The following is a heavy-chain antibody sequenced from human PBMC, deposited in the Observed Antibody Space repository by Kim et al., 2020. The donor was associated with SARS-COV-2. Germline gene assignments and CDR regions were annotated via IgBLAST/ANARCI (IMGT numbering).Heavy chain of an antibody. Sequence: NYAQKFQGRVTITADESTSTAYMGLSSLRSEDTAVYYCARGGGTARPINLWGQGTLVTVSS. V-gene: IGHV1-69*01. CDR3: ARGGGTARPINL. J-gene: IGHJ4*02. D-gene: IGHD6-6*01.